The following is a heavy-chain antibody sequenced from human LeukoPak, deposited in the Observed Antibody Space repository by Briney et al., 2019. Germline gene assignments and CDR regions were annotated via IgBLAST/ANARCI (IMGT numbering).Heavy chain of an antibody. Sequence: GGSLRLSCVASGFPFSSYWMTWVRQAPGKGLEWVANIKQDGSKKSYVDSVKGRFTISRDNAKNSLYLQMNSLRAEDTAIYYCTRVGYIDEGIDYWGQGTLVTVSS. CDR1: GFPFSSYW. CDR3: TRVGYIDEGIDY. V-gene: IGHV3-7*04. D-gene: IGHD5-24*01. J-gene: IGHJ4*02. CDR2: IKQDGSKK.